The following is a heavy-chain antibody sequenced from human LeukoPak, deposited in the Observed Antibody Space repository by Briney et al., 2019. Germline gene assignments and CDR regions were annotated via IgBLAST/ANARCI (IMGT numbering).Heavy chain of an antibody. CDR2: INYSGST. V-gene: IGHV4-59*01. Sequence: SETLSLTCLVSGASISNYYWSWIRQPPGKGLEWVGFINYSGSTNYNPSLKSRATISLDMSKNQVSLELTSVTAADTAVYYCARDGVGDYYDMVVWGQGTTVIVSS. J-gene: IGHJ6*02. CDR3: ARDGVGDYYDMVV. D-gene: IGHD2-8*01. CDR1: GASISNYY.